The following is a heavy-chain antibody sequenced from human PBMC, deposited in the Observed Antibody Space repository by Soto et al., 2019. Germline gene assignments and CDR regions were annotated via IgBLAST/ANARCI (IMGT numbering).Heavy chain of an antibody. CDR1: GYTFTGYY. Sequence: ASVKVSCKASGYTFTGYYVHWVRQAPGQGLEWMGWINPNSGGTNYAQKFQGWVTMTRDTSISTAYMELSRLRSDDTAVYYCARGESSSWAAGLYYYGMDVWGQGTTVTVSS. V-gene: IGHV1-2*04. J-gene: IGHJ6*02. CDR3: ARGESSSWAAGLYYYGMDV. D-gene: IGHD6-13*01. CDR2: INPNSGGT.